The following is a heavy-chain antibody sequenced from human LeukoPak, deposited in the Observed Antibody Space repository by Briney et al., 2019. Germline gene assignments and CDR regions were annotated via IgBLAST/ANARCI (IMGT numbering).Heavy chain of an antibody. J-gene: IGHJ4*02. V-gene: IGHV4-39*01. D-gene: IGHD3-3*01. CDR1: GGSISSSSYY. CDR3: ATQGIYDSWSGYYLSWEAY. Sequence: PSETLSLTCTVSGGSISSSSYYWGWIRQPPGKGLEWIGSIYYSGSTYYNPSLKSRVTISVDTSKNQFSLKLSSVTAADTAVYYCATQGIYDSWSGYYLSWEAYWGQGTLVTVSS. CDR2: IYYSGST.